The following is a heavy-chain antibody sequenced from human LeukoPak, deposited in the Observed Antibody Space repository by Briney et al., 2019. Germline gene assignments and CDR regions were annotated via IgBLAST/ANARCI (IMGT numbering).Heavy chain of an antibody. CDR3: ARATNSPYFVY. CDR2: INPNSGGT. D-gene: IGHD2/OR15-2a*01. Sequence: ASVKVSCKASGYTFTDYYMHWVRQAPGQGLEWMGWINPNSGGTNYAQKFQGRVTMTRDTSITTVYMELNRLTSDDTAVYYCARATNSPYFVYWGQGTLVTVSS. CDR1: GYTFTDYY. J-gene: IGHJ4*02. V-gene: IGHV1-2*02.